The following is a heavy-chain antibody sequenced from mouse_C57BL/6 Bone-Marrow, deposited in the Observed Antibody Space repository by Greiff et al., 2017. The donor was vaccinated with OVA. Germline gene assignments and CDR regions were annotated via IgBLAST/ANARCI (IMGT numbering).Heavy chain of an antibody. CDR2: ISYDGSN. J-gene: IGHJ3*01. D-gene: IGHD4-1*01. Sequence: EVQRVESGPGLVKPSQSLSLTCSVTGYSITSGYYWNWIRQFPGNKLEWMGYISYDGSNNYNPSLKNRISITRDTSKNQFFLKLNSVTTEDTATYYCAREGGGTGFAYWGQGTLVTVSA. CDR3: AREGGGTGFAY. CDR1: GYSITSGYY. V-gene: IGHV3-6*01.